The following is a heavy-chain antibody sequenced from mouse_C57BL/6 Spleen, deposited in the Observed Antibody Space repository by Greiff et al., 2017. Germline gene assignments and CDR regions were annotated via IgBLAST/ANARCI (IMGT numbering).Heavy chain of an antibody. D-gene: IGHD4-1*01. J-gene: IGHJ4*01. CDR1: GYTFTSYW. Sequence: VQLQQPGAELVRPGSSVKLSCKASGYTFTSYWMDWVKQRPGQGLEWIGNIYPSDSETHYNQKFKDKATLTVDKSSSTAYMQLSSLTSEDSAVYYCARDWAMDYWGQGTSVTVSS. CDR2: IYPSDSET. CDR3: ARDWAMDY. V-gene: IGHV1-61*01.